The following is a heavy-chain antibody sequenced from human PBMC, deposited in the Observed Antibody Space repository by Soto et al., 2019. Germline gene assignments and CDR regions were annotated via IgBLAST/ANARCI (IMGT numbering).Heavy chain of an antibody. D-gene: IGHD6-19*01. V-gene: IGHV3-43*01. CDR3: AKNGYSSGWTGWFDP. Sequence: LRLSCAASGFTFDDYTMHWVRQAPGKGLEWVSLISWDGGSTYYADSVKGRFTISRDNSKNSLYLQMNSLRTEDTALYYCAKNGYSSGWTGWFDPWGQGTLVTVSS. CDR1: GFTFDDYT. CDR2: ISWDGGST. J-gene: IGHJ5*02.